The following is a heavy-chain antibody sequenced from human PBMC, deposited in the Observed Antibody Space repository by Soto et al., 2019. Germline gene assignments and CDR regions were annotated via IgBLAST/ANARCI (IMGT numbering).Heavy chain of an antibody. J-gene: IGHJ4*02. V-gene: IGHV3-9*01. D-gene: IGHD6-19*01. CDR2: ISWNSGSI. CDR3: AKDIEGRASSGPGGFDY. CDR1: GFTFDDYA. Sequence: EVQLVESGGGLVQPGRSLRLSCAASGFTFDDYAMHWVRQAPGKGLEWVSGISWNSGSIGYADSVKGRFTISRDNAKNSLYLQMNSLRAEDTALYYCAKDIEGRASSGPGGFDYWGQGTLVTVSS.